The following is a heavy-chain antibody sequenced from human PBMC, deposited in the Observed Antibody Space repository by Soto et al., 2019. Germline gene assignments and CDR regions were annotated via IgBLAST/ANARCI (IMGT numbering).Heavy chain of an antibody. Sequence: QVQLVESGGGVVQPGRSLRLSCAASGFTFSSYAMHWVRQAPGKGLEWVEVISYDGSNKYYADSVKGRFTISRDNSKNTLYLQMNSLRAEDTALYYCARADGGYYKRLDYWGQGTLVTVSS. V-gene: IGHV3-30-3*01. J-gene: IGHJ4*02. CDR2: ISYDGSNK. D-gene: IGHD3-22*01. CDR1: GFTFSSYA. CDR3: ARADGGYYKRLDY.